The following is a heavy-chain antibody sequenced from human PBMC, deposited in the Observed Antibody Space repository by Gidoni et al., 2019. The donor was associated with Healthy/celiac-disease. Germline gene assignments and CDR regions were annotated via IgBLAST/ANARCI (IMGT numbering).Heavy chain of an antibody. CDR3: ARVFLTGSAFDI. J-gene: IGHJ3*02. D-gene: IGHD3-3*01. CDR1: GFTFSSYE. V-gene: IGHV3-48*03. Sequence: EVQLVESGGGWVQPGGARRLSCAASGFTFSSYEMNWVRQAPGKGLEWVSYISSSGSTIYYADSVKGRFTISRDNAKNSLYLQMNSLRAEDTAVYYCARVFLTGSAFDIWGQGTMVTVSS. CDR2: ISSSGSTI.